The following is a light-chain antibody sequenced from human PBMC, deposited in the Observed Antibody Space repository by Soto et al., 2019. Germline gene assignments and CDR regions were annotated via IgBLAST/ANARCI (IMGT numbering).Light chain of an antibody. V-gene: IGKV1-13*02. J-gene: IGKJ4*01. CDR1: QAIRTA. CDR2: DAS. CDR3: QQRSNWPLT. Sequence: AIQLTQSPSSLYASVGDRVTITCRASQAIRTALGWYQQKPGKVPKLLIYDASNRATGIPARFSGSGSGTDFTLTISSLEPEDFAVYYCQQRSNWPLTFGGGTKVEIK.